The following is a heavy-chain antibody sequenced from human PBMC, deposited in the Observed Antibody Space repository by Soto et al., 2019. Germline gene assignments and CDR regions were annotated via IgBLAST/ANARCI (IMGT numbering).Heavy chain of an antibody. CDR1: GGSISSSSYY. CDR3: ARDPGPEIVVMMYTINWFDR. CDR2: IYYSGST. Sequence: SETLSLTCTVFGGSISSSSYYWVWIRQPPGKGLEWIGSIYYSGSTYYNPSLKSRVTISVDTSKNQFSLKLSSVTAADTAVYYCARDPGPEIVVMMYTINWFDRWGQGTLVTVSS. V-gene: IGHV4-39*02. D-gene: IGHD2-8*01. J-gene: IGHJ5*02.